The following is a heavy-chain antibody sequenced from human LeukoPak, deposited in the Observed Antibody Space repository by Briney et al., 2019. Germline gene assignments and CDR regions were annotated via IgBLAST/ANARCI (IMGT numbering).Heavy chain of an antibody. J-gene: IGHJ6*03. CDR2: IYDSGSA. V-gene: IGHV4-59*11. CDR3: ARVLQNYYHMDV. Sequence: SETLSLTCTVSGVSINSHYWSWIRQPPGKGLEWIGFIYDSGSANYKSSLKSRVTMTVDTSKNQFSLKLNSVTAADTAVYYCARVLQNYYHMDVWGKGTTVTVSS. CDR1: GVSINSHY. D-gene: IGHD3-3*01.